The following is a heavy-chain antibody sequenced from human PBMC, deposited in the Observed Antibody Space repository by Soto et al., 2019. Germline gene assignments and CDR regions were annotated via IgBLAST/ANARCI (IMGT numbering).Heavy chain of an antibody. V-gene: IGHV1-18*01. CDR3: ARGVTGGLNDY. Sequence: QVQLVQSGAEVKKPGASVKVSCKASGYTFSNYAITWVRQAPGQGLEWMGWIGAYNGNTKYPQNIQGRVTMTTDTSTSTAYMELRSLRSDDTAVYFCARGVTGGLNDYWGQGTLVTVSS. CDR1: GYTFSNYA. D-gene: IGHD2-21*02. J-gene: IGHJ4*02. CDR2: IGAYNGNT.